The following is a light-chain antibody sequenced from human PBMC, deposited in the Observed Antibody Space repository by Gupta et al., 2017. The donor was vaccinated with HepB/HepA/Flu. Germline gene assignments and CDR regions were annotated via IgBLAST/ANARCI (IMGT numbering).Light chain of an antibody. CDR1: SRDVGSYNL. CDR2: EVS. CDR3: CSYAGSSTFGVV. J-gene: IGLJ2*01. V-gene: IGLV2-23*02. Sequence: QSALTQPASVSGSPGQSITISCTGTSRDVGSYNLVSWYQQNPGNAPKLMIYEVSKRPSGVSNRFSGSKSGNTASLTISGLQAEDEADYYCCSYAGSSTFGVVFGGGTKLTVL.